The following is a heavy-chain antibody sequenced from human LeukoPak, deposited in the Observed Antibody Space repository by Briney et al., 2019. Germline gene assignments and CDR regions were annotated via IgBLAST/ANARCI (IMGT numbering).Heavy chain of an antibody. Sequence: GGSLRLSCAASGFTFSSYWMHWVRQAPGKGLVWVARINTDGRSTSYADSVKGRFTVPRDNAKNTLYLQMNSLRAEDTAVYYCVRDVWGDRDSYFDYWGQGALVTVSS. CDR2: INTDGRST. V-gene: IGHV3-74*01. D-gene: IGHD2-21*01. J-gene: IGHJ4*02. CDR1: GFTFSSYW. CDR3: VRDVWGDRDSYFDY.